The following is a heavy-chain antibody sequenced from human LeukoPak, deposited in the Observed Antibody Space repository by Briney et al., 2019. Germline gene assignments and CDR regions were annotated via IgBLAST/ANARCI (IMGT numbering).Heavy chain of an antibody. V-gene: IGHV4-39*07. J-gene: IGHJ4*02. D-gene: IGHD3-22*01. CDR2: IFYSGST. CDR1: GGSISTSNYY. CDR3: ARSPGLYYYDSSGYIYFDY. Sequence: SETLSLTCTVSGGSISTSNYYWGWIRQPPGKGLEWIGNIFYSGSTYYNPSLRSRVTISVGTSKNQFSLKLSSVTAADTAVYYCARSPGLYYYDSSGYIYFDYWGQGTLVTVSS.